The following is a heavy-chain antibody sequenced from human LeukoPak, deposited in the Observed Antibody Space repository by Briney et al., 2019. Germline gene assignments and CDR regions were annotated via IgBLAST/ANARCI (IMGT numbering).Heavy chain of an antibody. CDR2: ISDSGGRT. V-gene: IGHV3-23*01. D-gene: IGHD5-24*01. CDR1: GITLSNYG. CDR3: ARDLGRDRYFDS. J-gene: IGHJ4*02. Sequence: GGSLRLSCAVSGITLSNYGMSWVRQAPGKGLEWVAGISDSGGRTNYAGSVKGRFTISRDNAKNSLYLQMNSLRAEDTAVYYCARDLGRDRYFDSWGQGTLVTVSS.